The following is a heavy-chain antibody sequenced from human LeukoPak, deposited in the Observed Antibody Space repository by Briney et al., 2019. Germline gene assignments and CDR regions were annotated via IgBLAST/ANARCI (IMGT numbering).Heavy chain of an antibody. D-gene: IGHD5-12*01. J-gene: IGHJ5*02. CDR2: IKSKTDGGTT. Sequence: GGSLRLSCAASGFXFSNAWISWVRQAPGKGLEWVGRIKSKTDGGTTDYAAPVKGRFTISRDDSKNTLYLQMNSLKTEDTAVYYCTTDTPLYGGYGTWGQGTLVTVSS. CDR1: GFXFSNAW. CDR3: TTDTPLYGGYGT. V-gene: IGHV3-15*01.